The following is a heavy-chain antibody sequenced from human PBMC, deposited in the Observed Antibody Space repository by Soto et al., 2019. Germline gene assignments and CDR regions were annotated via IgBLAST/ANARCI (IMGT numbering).Heavy chain of an antibody. CDR3: ARDGYINDAFDI. D-gene: IGHD5-12*01. CDR2: IIPSGGST. CDR1: GYTFTSYY. V-gene: IGHV1-46*03. J-gene: IGHJ3*02. Sequence: ASVKVSCKASGYTFTSYYMHWVRQAPGQGLEWMGIIIPSGGSTSYAQKFQGRVTMTRDTSTSTVYMELSSLRSEDTAVYYCARDGYINDAFDIWGQGTMVTVSS.